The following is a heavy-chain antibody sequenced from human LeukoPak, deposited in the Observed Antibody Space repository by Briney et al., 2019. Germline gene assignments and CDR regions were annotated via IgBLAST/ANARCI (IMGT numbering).Heavy chain of an antibody. CDR2: IYYSGST. Sequence: PSETLSLTRTVSGGSISSGDYYWSWIRQPPGTGLEWIGYIYYSGSTYYNPSLKSRVTISVDTSKNQFSLKLSSVTAADTAVYYCARGGPYSSSSVDYWGQGTLVTVSS. J-gene: IGHJ4*02. CDR1: GGSISSGDYY. V-gene: IGHV4-30-4*01. D-gene: IGHD6-6*01. CDR3: ARGGPYSSSSVDY.